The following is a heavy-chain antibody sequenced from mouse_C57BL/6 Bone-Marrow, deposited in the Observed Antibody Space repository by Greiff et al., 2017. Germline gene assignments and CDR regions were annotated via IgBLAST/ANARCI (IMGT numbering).Heavy chain of an antibody. CDR1: GFTFSSYT. CDR3: ARQRSYDVGAY. J-gene: IGHJ3*01. CDR2: ISGGGGNT. V-gene: IGHV5-9*01. D-gene: IGHD2-14*01. Sequence: EVQRVESGGGLVKPGGSLKLSCAASGFTFSSYTMSWVRQTPEKRLEWVATISGGGGNTYYPDSVKGRFTISRDNAKNTLYLQMSSLRSEDTALYYCARQRSYDVGAYWGQGTLVTVSA.